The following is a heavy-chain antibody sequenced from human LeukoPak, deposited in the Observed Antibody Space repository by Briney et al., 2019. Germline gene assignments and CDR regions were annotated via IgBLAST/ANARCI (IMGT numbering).Heavy chain of an antibody. D-gene: IGHD3-10*01. Sequence: GRSLRLSCTTSGFTFRDYGMSWVRQAPGKGLEWVGFIRSKANGGATEYAVSVKGRFTISRDDSKSIVYLQMSSLKTEDTAMYYCTNRVPDYSSSSGSYSYYFDDWGQGTLVIVSS. CDR1: GFTFRDYG. V-gene: IGHV3-49*04. CDR2: IRSKANGGAT. J-gene: IGHJ4*02. CDR3: TNRVPDYSSSSGSYSYYFDD.